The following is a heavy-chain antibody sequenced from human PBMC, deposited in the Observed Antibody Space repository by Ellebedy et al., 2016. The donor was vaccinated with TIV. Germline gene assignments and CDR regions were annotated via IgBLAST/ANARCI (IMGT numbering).Heavy chain of an antibody. J-gene: IGHJ4*02. CDR3: AGGTY. V-gene: IGHV3-53*01. CDR2: MDAGGNT. Sequence: GESLKISCAASGFTVSGDYMSWVRQAPGKGLEWVSIMDAGGNTHYPDPVKGRFTVARDNSQNTLYLQMNSLRAEDTAVYYCAGGTYWGQGTLVTVSS. CDR1: GFTVSGDY.